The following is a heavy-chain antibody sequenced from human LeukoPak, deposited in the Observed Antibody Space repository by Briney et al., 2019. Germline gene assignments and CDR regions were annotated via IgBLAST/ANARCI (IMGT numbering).Heavy chain of an antibody. Sequence: PGGSLRLSCAASGFTFDDHTMHWVRQAPGKGLEWVSLINWEGGRTYYADSVKGRFTISRDNIKNSLYLQMESLRTEDTALYYCAKCPRRCTGCDGVDIWGQGTMVTVSS. D-gene: IGHD1-14*01. CDR3: AKCPRRCTGCDGVDI. CDR2: INWEGGRT. CDR1: GFTFDDHT. V-gene: IGHV3-43*01. J-gene: IGHJ3*02.